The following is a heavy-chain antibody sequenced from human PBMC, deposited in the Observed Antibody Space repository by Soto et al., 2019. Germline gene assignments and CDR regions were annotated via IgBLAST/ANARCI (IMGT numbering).Heavy chain of an antibody. CDR3: AREGYYDSSGYYDY. CDR1: GCSIRSYY. J-gene: IGHJ4*02. V-gene: IGHV4-59*01. CDR2: IYSSGST. Sequence: SETLSLTCTVSGCSIRSYYWNWIRLPPGKGLEWIGYIYSSGSTNYNPSLKSRVTMSVDTSKNQFSLKLSSLTAADTAVYYCAREGYYDSSGYYDYWGEGTLVTSPQ. D-gene: IGHD3-22*01.